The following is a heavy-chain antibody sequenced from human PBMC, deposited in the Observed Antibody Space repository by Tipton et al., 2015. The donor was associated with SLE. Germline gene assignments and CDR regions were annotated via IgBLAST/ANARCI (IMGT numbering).Heavy chain of an antibody. D-gene: IGHD3-10*01. J-gene: IGHJ2*01. CDR1: GFTVTSNF. V-gene: IGHV3-53*01. Sequence: SLRLSCAASGFTVTSNFMNWIRQAPGKGLEWVSVIYSGGRTHYADSVKGRFTISRDNSKNTLYLQMNSLRAEDTAVYYCASPPYYGSGSYRPYWYFDLWGRGTLVTVSS. CDR2: IYSGGRT. CDR3: ASPPYYGSGSYRPYWYFDL.